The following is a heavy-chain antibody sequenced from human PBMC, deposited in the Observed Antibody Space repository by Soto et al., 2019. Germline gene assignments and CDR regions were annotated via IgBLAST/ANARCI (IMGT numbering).Heavy chain of an antibody. V-gene: IGHV6-1*01. Sequence: PSQTLSLTCAISGDSLSRNSVTWNWIRQSPSRGLEWLGATYYRSHWSAEYAPFVEGRITFTPDSSTNQFSLHLNSVTPEDTAVYYCARQSDASGWFVFDNWGQGTLVTVSS. D-gene: IGHD6-19*01. CDR3: ARQSDASGWFVFDN. J-gene: IGHJ4*02. CDR1: GDSLSRNSVT. CDR2: TYYRSHWSA.